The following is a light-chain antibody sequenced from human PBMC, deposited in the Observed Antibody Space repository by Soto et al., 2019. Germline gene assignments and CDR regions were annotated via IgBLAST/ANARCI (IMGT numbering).Light chain of an antibody. CDR2: AAS. V-gene: IGKV1-39*01. J-gene: IGKJ1*01. CDR1: QSISSY. CDR3: QHSYSTPLT. Sequence: DIQMTQSPSSLSASVGDRVTITCRASQSISSYLNWYQQKPGKAPKLLIYAASILQSGAPSRFSGRGSVTDFTLTIISLQPEDFATYYGQHSYSTPLTFGQGTKVEIK.